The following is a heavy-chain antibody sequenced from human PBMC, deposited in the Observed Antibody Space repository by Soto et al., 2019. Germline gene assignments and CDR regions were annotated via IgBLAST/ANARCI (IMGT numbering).Heavy chain of an antibody. Sequence: PGGSLRLSCAASGFTFSSYGMHWVRQAPGKGLEWVAVIWYDGSNKYYADSVRGRFTISRDNSKNTLYLQMNSLRAEDTAVYYCARDRAADGPKGGYYFDYWGQGTLVTVSS. CDR1: GFTFSSYG. CDR2: IWYDGSNK. V-gene: IGHV3-33*01. J-gene: IGHJ4*02. D-gene: IGHD2-8*01. CDR3: ARDRAADGPKGGYYFDY.